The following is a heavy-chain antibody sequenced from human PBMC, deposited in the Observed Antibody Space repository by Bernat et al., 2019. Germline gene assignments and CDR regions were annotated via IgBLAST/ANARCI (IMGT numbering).Heavy chain of an antibody. CDR3: AKGRKDTSMVNDY. CDR1: GFTFSSNG. D-gene: IGHD5-18*01. CDR2: ISYDGNNK. Sequence: QVQLVESGGGVVQPGRSLRLSCAASGFTFSSNGMHWVRQAPGTGLEWVAVISYDGNNKYYADSVKGRFTITRDSSKNTVYLQMNSLRAEDTAVYYCAKGRKDTSMVNDYWGQGTLVTVSS. V-gene: IGHV3-30*18. J-gene: IGHJ4*02.